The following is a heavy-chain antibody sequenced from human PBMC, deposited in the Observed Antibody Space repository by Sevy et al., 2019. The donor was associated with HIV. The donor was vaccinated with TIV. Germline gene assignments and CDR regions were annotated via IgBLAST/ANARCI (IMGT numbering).Heavy chain of an antibody. V-gene: IGHV3-23*01. CDR2: ISGSGGST. Sequence: GGSLRLSCAASGFTFGTYVMNWVRQAPGKGLEWVSVISGSGGSTYYADSVKGRITISRDNSKKTVYLQMNSLRAEDTAVYYCAKGDRSFYGIDVWGQGTTVTVSS. CDR3: AKGDRSFYGIDV. CDR1: GFTFGTYV. D-gene: IGHD2-15*01. J-gene: IGHJ6*02.